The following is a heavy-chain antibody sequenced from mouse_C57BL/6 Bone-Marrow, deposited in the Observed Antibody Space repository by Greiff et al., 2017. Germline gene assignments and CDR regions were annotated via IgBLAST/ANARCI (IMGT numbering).Heavy chain of an antibody. V-gene: IGHV1-69*01. CDR2: IDPSDSYT. CDR3: ARWGNYDSPWCAY. CDR1: GYTFTSYW. D-gene: IGHD2-4*01. Sequence: QVQLKQPGAELVMPGASVKLSCKASGYTFTSYWMHWVKQRPGQGLEWIGEIDPSDSYTNYNQKFKGKSTLTVDKSSSTAYMQLSSLTSEDSAVYYCARWGNYDSPWCAYWGQGTLVTVSA. J-gene: IGHJ3*01.